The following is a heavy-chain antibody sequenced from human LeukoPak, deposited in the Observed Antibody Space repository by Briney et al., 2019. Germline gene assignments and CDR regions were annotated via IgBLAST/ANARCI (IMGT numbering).Heavy chain of an antibody. D-gene: IGHD2-21*02. CDR2: FIPIFGTS. Sequence: SVKVSCKASGGTFSSYTISWVRQDPGQGLEWMGRFIPIFGTSNYAQKFQGRVTITTDESTSTAYMELSSLRSEDTAVYYCARDRIVVVTAIPYAFDIWGQGTLVTVSS. CDR1: GGTFSSYT. V-gene: IGHV1-69*05. J-gene: IGHJ3*02. CDR3: ARDRIVVVTAIPYAFDI.